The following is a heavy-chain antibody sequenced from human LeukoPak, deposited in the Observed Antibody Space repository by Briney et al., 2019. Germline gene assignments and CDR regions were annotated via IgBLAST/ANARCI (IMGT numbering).Heavy chain of an antibody. CDR1: GGTFSSYA. J-gene: IGHJ4*02. CDR2: IIPILGIA. CDR3: AREYCSGGSCYFGLDY. Sequence: SVKVSCKASGGTFSSYAISWVRQAPGQGLEWIGRIIPILGIANYAQKFQGRVTITADKSTSTAYMELSSLRSEDTAVYYCAREYCSGGSCYFGLDYWGQGTLVTVSS. D-gene: IGHD2-15*01. V-gene: IGHV1-69*04.